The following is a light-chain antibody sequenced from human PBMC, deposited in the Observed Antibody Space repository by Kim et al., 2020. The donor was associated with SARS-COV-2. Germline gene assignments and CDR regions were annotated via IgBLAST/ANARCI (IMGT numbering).Light chain of an antibody. V-gene: IGKV3-20*01. J-gene: IGKJ2*01. Sequence: SPEERATLSCRASQSVSSSYLAWYQQKPGQAPRLLIYGASSRATGIPDRFSGSGSGTDFTLTISRLEPEDFAVYYCQQYGSSPLYTFGQGTKLEIK. CDR3: QQYGSSPLYT. CDR1: QSVSSSY. CDR2: GAS.